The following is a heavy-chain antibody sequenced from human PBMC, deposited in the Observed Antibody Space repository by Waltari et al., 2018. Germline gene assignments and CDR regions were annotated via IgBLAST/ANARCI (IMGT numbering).Heavy chain of an antibody. Sequence: QVQLVESGGGVVQPGRSLRLSCAASGFTFSSYGMHWVRQAPGTGLEWVAVIWYDGSNKYYADSVKGRFTISRDNSKNTLYLQMNSLRAEDTAVYYCASQYYYDSSGYPGYWGQGTLVTVSS. D-gene: IGHD3-22*01. CDR3: ASQYYYDSSGYPGY. J-gene: IGHJ4*02. CDR1: GFTFSSYG. V-gene: IGHV3-33*01. CDR2: IWYDGSNK.